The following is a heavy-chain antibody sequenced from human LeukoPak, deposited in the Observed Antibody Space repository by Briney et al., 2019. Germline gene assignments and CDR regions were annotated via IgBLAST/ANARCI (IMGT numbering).Heavy chain of an antibody. D-gene: IGHD1-26*01. Sequence: SVKVSCKASGGTFSSYAISWVRQAPGQGLEWMGRIIPILGIANYAQKFQGRVTITADTSTSTAYMELRSLRYDDTAVYYCARDESGFDIWGQGTMVTVSS. CDR2: IIPILGIA. V-gene: IGHV1-69*04. CDR1: GGTFSSYA. CDR3: ARDESGFDI. J-gene: IGHJ3*02.